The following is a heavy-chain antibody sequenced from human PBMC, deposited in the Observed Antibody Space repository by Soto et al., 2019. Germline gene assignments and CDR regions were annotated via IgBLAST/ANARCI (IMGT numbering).Heavy chain of an antibody. CDR3: AKDTSSSPYYMDV. Sequence: EVQVLESGGGLVQPGGSLRLSCAASGFTFSNFAMSWVRHAPGKGLEWVSEISGSTGSTYYADSVKGRFTISRDNSKNTLQLQMNSLRAEDTAVYYCAKDTSSSPYYMDVWGKGTTVTVSS. V-gene: IGHV3-23*01. CDR2: ISGSTGST. CDR1: GFTFSNFA. J-gene: IGHJ6*03. D-gene: IGHD2-2*01.